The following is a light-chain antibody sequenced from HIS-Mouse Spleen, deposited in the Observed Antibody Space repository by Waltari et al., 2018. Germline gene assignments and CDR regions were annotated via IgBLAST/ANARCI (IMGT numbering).Light chain of an antibody. CDR1: SSDVGSYNL. V-gene: IGLV2-23*01. Sequence: PGQSITISCTGTSSDVGSYNLVSWYQQHPGKAPKLMIYEGSKRPSGVSNRFSGSKSGNTASLTISGLQAEDEADYYCCSYAGSSTPWVFGGGTKLTVL. CDR3: CSYAGSSTPWV. J-gene: IGLJ3*02. CDR2: EGS.